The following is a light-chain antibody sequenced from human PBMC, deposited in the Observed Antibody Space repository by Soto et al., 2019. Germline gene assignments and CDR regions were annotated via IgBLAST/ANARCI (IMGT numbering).Light chain of an antibody. J-gene: IGKJ4*01. CDR1: QTISSW. CDR3: KQYNSAPLT. CDR2: KAS. Sequence: DIQMHKSPSTLSGSVGERVTITCRASQTISSWLAWYQQKPGKATKLLIYKASTLKSGVPSRFSGSGSGTEFTLTISSLQPEDVATYYCKQYNSAPLTVGGGTKVDIK. V-gene: IGKV1-5*03.